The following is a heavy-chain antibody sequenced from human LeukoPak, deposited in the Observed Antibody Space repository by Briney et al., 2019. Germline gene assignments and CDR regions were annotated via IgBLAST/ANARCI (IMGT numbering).Heavy chain of an antibody. CDR1: GFAFSSNW. Sequence: SGGSLRLSCAASGFAFSSNWMHWVRQAPGKGLVWVSHISTDARTLTYADFVKGRFTISRDNAKNTLYLQMNSLRAEDTAVYYCAYSAVADQYYFDYWGQGTLVTVSS. CDR3: AYSAVADQYYFDY. D-gene: IGHD6-19*01. J-gene: IGHJ4*02. CDR2: ISTDARTL. V-gene: IGHV3-74*01.